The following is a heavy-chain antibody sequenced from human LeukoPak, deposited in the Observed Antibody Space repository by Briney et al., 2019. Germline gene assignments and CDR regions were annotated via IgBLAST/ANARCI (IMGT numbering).Heavy chain of an antibody. D-gene: IGHD1-26*01. V-gene: IGHV3-7*01. J-gene: IGHJ4*02. CDR1: GLTFSSHW. CDR2: IKQDGSDK. Sequence: GRSLRLSCAASGLTFSSHWMSWVRQAPGKGLEWVANIKQDGSDKKYVDSVKGRFTVSRDNVKNSLYLELNRLRVEDTAVYYCARYSGRYSHEYWCQGTLVTVSS. CDR3: ARYSGRYSHEY.